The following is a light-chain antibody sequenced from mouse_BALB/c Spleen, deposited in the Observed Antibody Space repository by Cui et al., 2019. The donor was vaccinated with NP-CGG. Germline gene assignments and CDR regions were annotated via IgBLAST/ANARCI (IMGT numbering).Light chain of an antibody. Sequence: HGLLSQESALTTSPRETVTLTCRPSTGAATTSNYDNWVEQETDHLFTGLIGGTNNRAPGVAAGIFGSLIGEKDALTITGAEKEDEAIYFCAPWYSNHWVFGGGTKLTVL. J-gene: IGLJ1*01. CDR1: TGAATTSNY. CDR2: GTN. V-gene: IGLV1*01. CDR3: APWYSNHWV.